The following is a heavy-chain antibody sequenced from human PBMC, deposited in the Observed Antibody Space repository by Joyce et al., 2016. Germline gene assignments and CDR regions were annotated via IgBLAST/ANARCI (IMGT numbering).Heavy chain of an antibody. D-gene: IGHD3-10*01. CDR3: ATSLPSRVGGFQFFGLDV. CDR2: IYNSETT. V-gene: IGHV4-61*01. Sequence: HLQESGPGLVKPSETLSLTCTISGDSFSDTSYYWSWIRQPPGKGLEWLGFIYNSETTHYKPSRGGRFSISAGAAKKQFSLRLTSVTSADTAVYYCATSLPSRVGGFQFFGLDVWGQGTTVIVS. J-gene: IGHJ6*02. CDR1: GDSFSDTSYY.